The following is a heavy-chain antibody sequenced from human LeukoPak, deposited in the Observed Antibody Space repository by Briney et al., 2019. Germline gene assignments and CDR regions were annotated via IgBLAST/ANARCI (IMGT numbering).Heavy chain of an antibody. J-gene: IGHJ4*02. CDR3: AKRCSSTSCPFDY. Sequence: GGSLRLSCAASGFTFSSYAMSWVRQAPGKGLEWVSSISSSGGSTYYVDSVKGRSTISRDNSKNTLYLQMNSLKDEDTAIYYCAKRCSSTSCPFDYWGQGTPVTVSS. CDR1: GFTFSSYA. V-gene: IGHV3-23*01. D-gene: IGHD2-2*01. CDR2: ISSSGGST.